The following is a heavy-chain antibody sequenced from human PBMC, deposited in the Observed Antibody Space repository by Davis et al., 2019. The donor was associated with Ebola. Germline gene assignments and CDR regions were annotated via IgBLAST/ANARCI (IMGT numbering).Heavy chain of an antibody. Sequence: SETLSLTCAVSGGSISSSNWWSWVRQPPGKGLEWIGEIYHSGSTNYNPSLKSRVTISVDKSKNQFSLKLSSVTAADTAVYYCARVQYYDYIWGSYRTVYYFDYWGQGTLVTVSS. CDR3: ARVQYYDYIWGSYRTVYYFDY. CDR1: GGSISSSNW. V-gene: IGHV4-4*02. D-gene: IGHD3-16*02. J-gene: IGHJ4*02. CDR2: IYHSGST.